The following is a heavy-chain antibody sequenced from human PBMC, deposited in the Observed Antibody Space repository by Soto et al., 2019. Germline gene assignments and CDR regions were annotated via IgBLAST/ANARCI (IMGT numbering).Heavy chain of an antibody. CDR3: ARGGRIAVAGYSYYYYGMDV. V-gene: IGHV1-3*01. J-gene: IGHJ6*02. Sequence: ASVKVSCKASGYTFSSYAMHWVRQAPGQRLEWMGWINAGNGNTKYSQKFQGRVTITRDTSASTAYMELSSLRSEDTAVYYCARGGRIAVAGYSYYYYGMDVWGQGTTVTVSS. D-gene: IGHD6-19*01. CDR2: INAGNGNT. CDR1: GYTFSSYA.